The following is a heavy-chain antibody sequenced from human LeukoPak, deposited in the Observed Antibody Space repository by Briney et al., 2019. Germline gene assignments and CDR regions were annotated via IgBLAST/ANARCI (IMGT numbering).Heavy chain of an antibody. CDR3: ARDGGRRKSPPDY. Sequence: SGGSLRLSCAASGFTFSSYGMHWVRQAPGKGLEWVAVICYNGSNKYYADSVKGRFTISRDNSKNTLYLQMNSLRAEDTAVYYCARDGGRRKSPPDYWGQGTLVTVSS. D-gene: IGHD3-3*01. J-gene: IGHJ4*02. V-gene: IGHV3-33*01. CDR1: GFTFSSYG. CDR2: ICYNGSNK.